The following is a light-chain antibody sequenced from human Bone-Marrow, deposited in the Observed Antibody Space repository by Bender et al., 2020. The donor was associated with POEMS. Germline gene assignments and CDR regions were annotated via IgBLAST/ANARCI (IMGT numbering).Light chain of an antibody. CDR2: NDN. Sequence: VLTQPPSVSGAPGQRVTISCTGSSSNTGSGYDINWYQQKAGQAPVVVVYNDNDRPSGIPERFSGTNSGNTATLIITRVEAGDEADYYCQVWDSSDDHLWVFGGGTKLTVL. CDR1: SNTGSGYD. V-gene: IGLV3-21*02. CDR3: QVWDSSDDHLWV. J-gene: IGLJ3*02.